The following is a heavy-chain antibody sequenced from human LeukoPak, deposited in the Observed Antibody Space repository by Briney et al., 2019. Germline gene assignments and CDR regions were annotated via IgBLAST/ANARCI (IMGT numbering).Heavy chain of an antibody. Sequence: SETLSLTCTVSGDSFCIYYCSWIRQPPGKGLEWIGYVYYSGSTTYNPSLKSRVTISVDTSKNQFSLKLNSVTAADTAAYYCARKTASGSPAFDIWGQGTMVTVSS. CDR2: VYYSGST. D-gene: IGHD3-10*01. CDR3: ARKTASGSPAFDI. V-gene: IGHV4-59*01. J-gene: IGHJ3*02. CDR1: GDSFCIYY.